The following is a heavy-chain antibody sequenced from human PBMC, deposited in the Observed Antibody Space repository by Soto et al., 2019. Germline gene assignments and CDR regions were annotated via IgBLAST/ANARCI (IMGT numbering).Heavy chain of an antibody. Sequence: EVLLLESGGDLAQPGGSLRLSCAASGFTFDNYAMSWVRQAPGKGLEWVAGVSASGRDTYYADSVKDRFTISRDSSKNTLYLQMNSLRAQDTATYYCAKGKTTGWYYVDYWGQGTLVTVSS. J-gene: IGHJ4*02. D-gene: IGHD6-19*01. V-gene: IGHV3-23*01. CDR2: VSASGRDT. CDR3: AKGKTTGWYYVDY. CDR1: GFTFDNYA.